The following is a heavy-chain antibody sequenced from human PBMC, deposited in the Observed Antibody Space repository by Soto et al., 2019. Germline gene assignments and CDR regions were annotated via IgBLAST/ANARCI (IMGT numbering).Heavy chain of an antibody. D-gene: IGHD3-10*01. Sequence: QLQLQQWGAGLLKPSETLSLTCAVYGGSFSGYQWSWIRQTPGKGLEWIGGINDSGDINYNPSLKSRVTILVDSPKKQISLRLSSVTAADTAVYYCARGLILWFGELSRRRGYYYYMDVWGKGTTVTVSS. CDR2: INDSGDI. J-gene: IGHJ6*03. V-gene: IGHV4-34*01. CDR1: GGSFSGYQ. CDR3: ARGLILWFGELSRRRGYYYYMDV.